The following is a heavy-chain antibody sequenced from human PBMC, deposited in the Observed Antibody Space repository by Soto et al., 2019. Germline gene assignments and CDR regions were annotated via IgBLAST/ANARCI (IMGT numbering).Heavy chain of an antibody. V-gene: IGHV1-18*04. Sequence: ASVKVSCKASGYTFTSYGISWVRQAPGQGLEWMGWISAYNGNTNYAQKLQGRVTMTTDTSTSTAYMELRSLRSDDTAVYYCARARWRITIFGVVAYYGMDVWGQGTTVTVS. D-gene: IGHD3-3*01. J-gene: IGHJ6*02. CDR1: GYTFTSYG. CDR2: ISAYNGNT. CDR3: ARARWRITIFGVVAYYGMDV.